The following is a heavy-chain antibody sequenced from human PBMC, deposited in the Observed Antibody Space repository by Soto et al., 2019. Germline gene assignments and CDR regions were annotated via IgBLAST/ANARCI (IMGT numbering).Heavy chain of an antibody. CDR2: ISSTSTYI. Sequence: VQLVESGGGLVKPGGSLRLSCAASGFTFSDNSMKWVRQAPGRGLEWVSSISSTSTYIFYADSVKGRFTISRDNAKNSLYLQMNCLRAEDTAIYYCARQRGGREGDYWGQGTLVIVSS. CDR3: ARQRGGREGDY. CDR1: GFTFSDNS. J-gene: IGHJ4*02. V-gene: IGHV3-21*01. D-gene: IGHD1-26*01.